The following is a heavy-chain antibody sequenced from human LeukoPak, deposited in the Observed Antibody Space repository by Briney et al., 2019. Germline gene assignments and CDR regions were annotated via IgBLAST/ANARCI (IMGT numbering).Heavy chain of an antibody. D-gene: IGHD6-19*01. CDR1: GVTFSSYA. Sequence: ASVNCSCNASGVTFSSYAISWVRQATGQGLEWMGGLTPIFGTANYAQKCQGRVTITADESTSTAYMELSSLRSEDTAVYYCARWIAVAGYYFDYWSQGTLVTV. J-gene: IGHJ4*02. V-gene: IGHV1-69*13. CDR3: ARWIAVAGYYFDY. CDR2: LTPIFGTA.